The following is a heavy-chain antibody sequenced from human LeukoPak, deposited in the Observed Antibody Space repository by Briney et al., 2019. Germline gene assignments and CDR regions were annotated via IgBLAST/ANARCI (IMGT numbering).Heavy chain of an antibody. J-gene: IGHJ3*02. CDR2: IYSGGST. V-gene: IGHV3-53*01. CDR1: GFTLSSNY. CDR3: ARDKSSPHAFDI. Sequence: GGSLRLSCAASGFTLSSNYMSWVRQAPGKGLHWVSIIYSGGSTYYADSVKGRFTISRDNSKNTLYLQMNSLRAEDTAVYYCARDKSSPHAFDIWGQGTMVTVSS.